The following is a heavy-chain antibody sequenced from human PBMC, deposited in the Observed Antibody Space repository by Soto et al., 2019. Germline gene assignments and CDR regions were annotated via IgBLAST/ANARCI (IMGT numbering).Heavy chain of an antibody. CDR1: GASVSSTYW. CDR3: ARYNAASGTYYFDY. Sequence: SETLSLTCAVSGASVSSTYWWSWVRQPPGKGPEWIGEINHRGSANYNPSLKSRVTISVDISKSQFSLRLTSLTAADTAVYYCARYNAASGTYYFDYWGQGALVT. CDR2: INHRGSA. V-gene: IGHV4-4*02. J-gene: IGHJ4*02. D-gene: IGHD6-13*01.